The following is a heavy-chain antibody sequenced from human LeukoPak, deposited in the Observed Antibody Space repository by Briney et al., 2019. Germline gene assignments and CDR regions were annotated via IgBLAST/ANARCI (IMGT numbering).Heavy chain of an antibody. J-gene: IGHJ1*01. CDR1: GFTVSSNY. CDR2: IYSGGST. V-gene: IGHV3-66*01. Sequence: GGSLRLSCAASGFTVSSNYVSWVRQAPGKGLEWVSVIYSGGSTYYADSVKGRFTISRDNSKNTLYVQMNSLRAEDTAVYYCARDYYDSSGSQFQQWGQGTLVTVSS. D-gene: IGHD3-22*01. CDR3: ARDYYDSSGSQFQQ.